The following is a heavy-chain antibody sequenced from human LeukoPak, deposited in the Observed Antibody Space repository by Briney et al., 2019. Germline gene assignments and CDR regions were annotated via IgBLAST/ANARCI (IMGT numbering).Heavy chain of an antibody. J-gene: IGHJ5*02. Sequence: ASVKVSCKTSGYNFTTYFITWVRQAPGQGLEWMGWISPYNGHTKYAHSLQGRVTMTRNTSISTAYMELSSLRSEDTAVYYCARRGSSVDPWGQGTLVTVSS. CDR3: ARRGSSVDP. CDR2: ISPYNGHT. V-gene: IGHV1-18*04. CDR1: GYNFTTYF. D-gene: IGHD1-26*01.